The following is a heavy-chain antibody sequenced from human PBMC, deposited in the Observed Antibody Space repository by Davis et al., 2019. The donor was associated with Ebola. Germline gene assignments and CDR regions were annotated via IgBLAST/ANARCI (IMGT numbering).Heavy chain of an antibody. V-gene: IGHV3-30*18. CDR2: ISYDGSFK. CDR3: AKDRARINYAGDFDF. Sequence: GESLKISCAASGFTFSSYGLHWVRQAPGKGLEWVAVISYDGSFKRYPDSVKGRFTISRDNSKNTLYLQMTNLRAEDTAVYYCAKDRARINYAGDFDFWGQGTLVTVSS. J-gene: IGHJ4*02. CDR1: GFTFSSYG. D-gene: IGHD5-12*01.